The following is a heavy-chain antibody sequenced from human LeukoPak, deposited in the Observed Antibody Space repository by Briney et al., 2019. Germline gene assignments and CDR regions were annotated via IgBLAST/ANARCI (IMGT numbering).Heavy chain of an antibody. CDR2: IYHSGST. Sequence: SETLSLTCTVSGYSISSGTYWDWIRQPPGKGLEWIGTIYHSGSTYYNPSLKSRVTISVDTSKNQFSLKLSSVTAADTAVYYCARVLKGRAPFDYWGQGTLVTVSS. J-gene: IGHJ4*02. CDR3: ARVLKGRAPFDY. CDR1: GYSISSGTY. V-gene: IGHV4-38-2*02.